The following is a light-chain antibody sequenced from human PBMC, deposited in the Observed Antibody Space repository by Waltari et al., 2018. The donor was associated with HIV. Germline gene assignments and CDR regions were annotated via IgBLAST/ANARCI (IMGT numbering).Light chain of an antibody. J-gene: IGLJ2*01. CDR2: GST. V-gene: IGLV1-40*01. CDR3: QSFDSVVTSSV. CDR1: SSNIGARYD. Sequence: QSMLTQPPSVSGAPGQRVTISCSGSSSNIGARYDVHWYQHIPGTAPKLLIYGSTHRPAGVPDRCAASTSGTSASLAITGLQAEDEADYYCQSFDSVVTSSVFGGGTKLTVL.